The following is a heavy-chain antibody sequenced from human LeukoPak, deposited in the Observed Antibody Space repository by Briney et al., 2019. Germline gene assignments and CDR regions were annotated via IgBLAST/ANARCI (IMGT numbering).Heavy chain of an antibody. CDR3: GRDALVGYFSYYYMDV. CDR1: GGSISSHY. V-gene: IGHV4-59*11. Sequence: SETLSLTCTVSGGSISSHYWTWIRQSPVKGLEWNGDISNSGSTSYNPSLKSRVTISIDTSKNQFSLKLSSVTAADTAVYYRGRDALVGYFSYYYMDVWGTGTTVTVSS. D-gene: IGHD2-15*01. CDR2: ISNSGST. J-gene: IGHJ6*03.